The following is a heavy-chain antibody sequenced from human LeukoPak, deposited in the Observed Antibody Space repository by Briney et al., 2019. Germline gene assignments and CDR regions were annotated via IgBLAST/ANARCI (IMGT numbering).Heavy chain of an antibody. CDR3: ARNSLYCSSTTYYIYWFDP. J-gene: IGHJ5*02. CDR1: GYTFTSYG. D-gene: IGHD2-2*02. V-gene: IGHV1-18*01. CDR2: IRAYNGNT. Sequence: ASVKVSCKASGYTFTSYGITWLRQAPGQGLVLIGWIRAYNGNTNYAQKLQGRVTMTTDTSTSTAYMELRSLRSDDTAVYYCARNSLYCSSTTYYIYWFDPWGQGTLVTVSS.